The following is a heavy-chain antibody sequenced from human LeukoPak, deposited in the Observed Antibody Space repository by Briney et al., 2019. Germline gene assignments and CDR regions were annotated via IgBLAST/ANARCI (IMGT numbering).Heavy chain of an antibody. CDR2: INSDGSWT. CDR1: GNYW. CDR3: VSFYEAY. J-gene: IGHJ4*02. D-gene: IGHD2/OR15-2a*01. V-gene: IGHV3-74*01. Sequence: QPGGSLRLSYAASGNYWMHWVRQAPGKGLVWVSHINSDGSWTSYADSVKGRFTISKDNAKNTVYLQMNSLRAEDTAVYYCVSFYEAYWGRGTLVTVSS.